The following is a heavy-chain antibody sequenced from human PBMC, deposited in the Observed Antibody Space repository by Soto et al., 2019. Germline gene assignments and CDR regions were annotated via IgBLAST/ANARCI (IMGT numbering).Heavy chain of an antibody. J-gene: IGHJ4*02. CDR3: ARDGYNYYLAY. Sequence: QVQLVQSGAEVKKPGASVKLCCKTSGYTFANYYIHWVRQAPGQGLEWMGIVNCSGGGTSYAQRFQGRVTMSRDTSTSTVYMELSSLRSEDTAVYYCARDGYNYYLAYWGQGTLVTVSS. V-gene: IGHV1-46*01. CDR2: VNCSGGGT. CDR1: GYTFANYY. D-gene: IGHD5-12*01.